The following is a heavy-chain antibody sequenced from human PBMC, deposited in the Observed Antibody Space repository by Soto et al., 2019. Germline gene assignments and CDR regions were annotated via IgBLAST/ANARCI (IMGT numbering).Heavy chain of an antibody. CDR1: GYSFTSYW. CDR2: IYPGDSNT. V-gene: IGHV5-51*01. D-gene: IGHD3-22*01. CDR3: ARRFSSAYYIE. Sequence: GESLKISCMGYGYSFTSYWIGWVRQMSGKGLEWMGIIYPGDSNTRYSPAFQGQVTISADKSISTAYLQWSSLKASDTAMYYCARRFSSAYYIEWGQGTMVTVSS. J-gene: IGHJ3*01.